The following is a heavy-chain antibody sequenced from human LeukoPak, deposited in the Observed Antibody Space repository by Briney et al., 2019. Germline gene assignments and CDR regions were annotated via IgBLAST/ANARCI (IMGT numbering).Heavy chain of an antibody. D-gene: IGHD5-18*01. CDR2: ISSSSSTT. CDR1: GFTFSSYS. J-gene: IGHJ4*02. CDR3: AKDLDGGTAMVFDY. V-gene: IGHV3-48*04. Sequence: GGSLRLSCAASGFTFSSYSMNWVRQAPGKGLEWVSYISSSSSTTYYADSVKGRFTISRDNSKNTLYLQMNSLRAEDTAVYYCAKDLDGGTAMVFDYWGQGTLITVSS.